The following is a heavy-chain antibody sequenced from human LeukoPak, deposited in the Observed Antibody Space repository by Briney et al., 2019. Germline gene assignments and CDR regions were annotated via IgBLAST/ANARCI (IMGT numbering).Heavy chain of an antibody. CDR2: VYYSGST. CDR3: ARGPNRYSSGWYYFDS. CDR1: GGSLTNYY. D-gene: IGHD6-19*01. Sequence: SETLSLTCTVSGGSLTNYYWSWVRQPPGKGLEWIGYVYYSGSTKYNPSLESRVTLSIDTSKSQFSLRVKSVTTADTAVCYCARGPNRYSSGWYYFDSWGQGTLVTVSS. J-gene: IGHJ4*02. V-gene: IGHV4-59*01.